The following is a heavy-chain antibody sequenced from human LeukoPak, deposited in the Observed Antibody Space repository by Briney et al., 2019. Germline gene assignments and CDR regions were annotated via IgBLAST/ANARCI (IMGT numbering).Heavy chain of an antibody. CDR1: GGSIRSSSYY. Sequence: SETLSLTCTVSGGSIRSSSYYWGWIRQPPGKGLEWIGSIYYSGSTYYNPSLKSRVTISVDTSKNQFSLKLSSVPAADTALYYCARRYPRSRSGTNRYFDSWGQGTLVTVSS. CDR2: IYYSGST. J-gene: IGHJ4*02. CDR3: ARRYPRSRSGTNRYFDS. V-gene: IGHV4-39*01. D-gene: IGHD6-19*01.